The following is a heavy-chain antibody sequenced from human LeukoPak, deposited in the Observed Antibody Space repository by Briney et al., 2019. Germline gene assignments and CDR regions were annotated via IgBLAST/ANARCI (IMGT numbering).Heavy chain of an antibody. D-gene: IGHD5-18*01. Sequence: SETLSLTCTVSGGSISSYYWSWIRQPPGKGLEWIGYICYSGSTNYNPSLKSRVTISVDTSKNQFSLKLSSVTAADTAVYYCARGIQSGNFDYWGQGTLVTVSS. V-gene: IGHV4-59*01. CDR2: ICYSGST. CDR1: GGSISSYY. J-gene: IGHJ4*02. CDR3: ARGIQSGNFDY.